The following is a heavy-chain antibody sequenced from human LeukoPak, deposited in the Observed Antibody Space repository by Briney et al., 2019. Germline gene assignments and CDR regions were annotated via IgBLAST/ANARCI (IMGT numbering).Heavy chain of an antibody. V-gene: IGHV3-33*08. CDR3: TRYNNDHFDY. Sequence: GGSLRLSCAASGFTFSSYAMSWVRRAPGKGLEWVAVIAYDGSRAFYADSVKGRFTISRDNSKNTMSVQMDDLRAEDTAVYYCTRYNNDHFDYWGQGTLVTVSP. J-gene: IGHJ4*02. CDR1: GFTFSSYA. D-gene: IGHD1-14*01. CDR2: IAYDGSRA.